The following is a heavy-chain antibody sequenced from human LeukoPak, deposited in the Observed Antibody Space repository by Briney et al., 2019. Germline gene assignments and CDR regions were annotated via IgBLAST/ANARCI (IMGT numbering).Heavy chain of an antibody. CDR2: VKSRSAGETT. CDR1: GFSISNDW. J-gene: IGHJ4*02. D-gene: IGHD3-10*01. CDR3: TLIQGWGSGSYYRDL. Sequence: GGALRLSCAASGFSISNDWMSWVRQAPGKGLEWVARVKSRSAGETTDYAAPVKGRFTISRDDSKNTLYLQMNSLKTEDTAVYYCTLIQGWGSGSYYRDLWGQGTLVTVSS. V-gene: IGHV3-15*01.